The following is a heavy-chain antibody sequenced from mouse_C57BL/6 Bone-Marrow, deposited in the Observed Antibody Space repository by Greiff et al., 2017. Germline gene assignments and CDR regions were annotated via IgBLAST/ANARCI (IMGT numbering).Heavy chain of an antibody. D-gene: IGHD2-2*01. CDR2: IHPSDSDT. Sequence: VQLQQPGAELVKPGASVKVSCKASGYTFTSYWMHWVKQRPGQGLEWIGRIHPSDSDTNYTQKFKGKATLTVDKSSSTAYMQLSSLTSEDSAVYYCAIYVWLRRGGYYYAMDYWGQGTSVTVSS. CDR1: GYTFTSYW. V-gene: IGHV1-74*01. J-gene: IGHJ4*01. CDR3: AIYVWLRRGGYYYAMDY.